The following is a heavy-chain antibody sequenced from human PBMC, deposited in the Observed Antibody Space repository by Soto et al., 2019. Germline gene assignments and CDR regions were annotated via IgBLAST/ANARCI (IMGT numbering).Heavy chain of an antibody. J-gene: IGHJ6*02. Sequence: ASVKVSCKASGYTFTSYGISWVRQAPGQGLEWMGWISAYNGNTNYAQKLQGRVTMTTDTSTSTAYMELRSLRSDDTAVYYCARLGITIFGVVINYYYGMDVWGPGTLVTVSS. CDR1: GYTFTSYG. CDR2: ISAYNGNT. V-gene: IGHV1-18*04. D-gene: IGHD3-3*01. CDR3: ARLGITIFGVVINYYYGMDV.